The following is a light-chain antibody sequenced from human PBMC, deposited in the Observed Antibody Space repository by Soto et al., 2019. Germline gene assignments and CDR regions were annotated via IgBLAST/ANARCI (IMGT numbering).Light chain of an antibody. J-gene: IGLJ1*01. CDR1: SADVGTSNF. CDR2: DVA. CDR3: SSYTSIDV. Sequence: QSALTQPASVSGSPGQSITISCTGISADVGTSNFVSWYQHHPGKAPRLILYDVANRPSGVSNRFSGSKSGDTASLTISGLQAVDEADYYCSSYTSIDVFGTGTKVTVL. V-gene: IGLV2-14*03.